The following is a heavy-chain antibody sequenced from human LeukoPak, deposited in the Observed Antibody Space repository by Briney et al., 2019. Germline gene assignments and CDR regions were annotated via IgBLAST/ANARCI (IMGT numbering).Heavy chain of an antibody. CDR3: ARDIGWFYFDY. CDR1: GFTFSRYW. V-gene: IGHV3-7*01. D-gene: IGHD6-19*01. CDR2: IKKDGSEK. J-gene: IGHJ4*02. Sequence: GGSLRLSCAASGFTFSRYWMSWVRQAPGKGLEWVANIKKDGSEKYYVDSVKGRFTISRDNAKNSLYLQMNSLRAEDTAVYYCARDIGWFYFDYWGQGSLVTVTS.